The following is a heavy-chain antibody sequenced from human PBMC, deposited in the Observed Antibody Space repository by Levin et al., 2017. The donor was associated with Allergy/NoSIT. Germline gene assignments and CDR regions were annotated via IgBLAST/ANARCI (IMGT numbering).Heavy chain of an antibody. D-gene: IGHD5-18*01. V-gene: IGHV4-30-2*01. CDR3: ARVAGYSYGYYFDY. CDR2: IYLSGST. Sequence: SETLSLTCADSGGSISSGGYSWSWIRQPPGKGLEWIGNIYLSGSTNDNPSLKSRVTMSVDRSKNQFSLKLSYVTAADTAVYYCARVAGYSYGYYFDYWGPGTLVTVSS. CDR1: GGSISSGGYS. J-gene: IGHJ4*02.